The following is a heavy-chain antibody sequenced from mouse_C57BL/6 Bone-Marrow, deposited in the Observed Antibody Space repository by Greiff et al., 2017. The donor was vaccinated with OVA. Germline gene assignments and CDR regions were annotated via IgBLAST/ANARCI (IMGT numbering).Heavy chain of an antibody. CDR1: GFNIKDDY. J-gene: IGHJ2*01. CDR2: IDPENGDT. CDR3: TLELFDY. V-gene: IGHV14-4*01. Sequence: VQLKQSGAELVRPGASVKLSCTASGFNIKDDYMHWVKQRPEQGLEWIGWIDPENGDTEYASKFQGKATITADTSSNTAYLQLSSLTSEDTAVYYCTLELFDYWGQGTTLTVSS.